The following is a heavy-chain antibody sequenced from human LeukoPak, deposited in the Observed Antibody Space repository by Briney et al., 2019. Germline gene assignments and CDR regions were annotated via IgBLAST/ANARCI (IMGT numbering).Heavy chain of an antibody. CDR3: SGFSYIGYSDYYYGMDV. V-gene: IGHV3-11*06. CDR2: ISSSSTYI. D-gene: IGHD3-22*01. CDR1: GFTFRNYY. Sequence: GGSLRLSCAASGFTFRNYYINWIRQAPGKGLEWLSYISSSSTYIKYADSVKGRFTISRDNAKNSLYLQMNSLRAEDTAVYYCSGFSYIGYSDYYYGMDVWGQGTTVTVSS. J-gene: IGHJ6*02.